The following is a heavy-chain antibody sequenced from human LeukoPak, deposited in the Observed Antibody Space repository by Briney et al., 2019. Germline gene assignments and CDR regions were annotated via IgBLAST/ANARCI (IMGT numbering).Heavy chain of an antibody. J-gene: IGHJ4*02. D-gene: IGHD1-7*01. CDR2: SSSSGTT. Sequence: SETLSLTCTVSGGSISSSRSYWGWIRQSPGKGLEWIGSSSSSGTTYYNPSLKNRVTMSLDTTNNQFPLRLTSLTAADTAVYCAGDGSSINWYFYWGQGTLVTVSS. CDR1: GGSISSSRSY. V-gene: IGHV4-39*06. CDR3: GDGSSINWYFY.